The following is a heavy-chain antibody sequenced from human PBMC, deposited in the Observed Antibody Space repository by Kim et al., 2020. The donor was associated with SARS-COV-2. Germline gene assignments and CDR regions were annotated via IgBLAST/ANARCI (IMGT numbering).Heavy chain of an antibody. CDR1: GYRFTSYG. CDR3: ARGDESHFYYYGMDV. Sequence: ASVKVSCTASGYRFTSYGINWVRQAPGQGLEWMGWISAYNGNTNYAQKFQGRVTMTTDTSTTTGYLELRSLRSDDTAVYYCARGDESHFYYYGMDVWGQGTTVTVSS. J-gene: IGHJ6*02. CDR2: ISAYNGNT. V-gene: IGHV1-18*01.